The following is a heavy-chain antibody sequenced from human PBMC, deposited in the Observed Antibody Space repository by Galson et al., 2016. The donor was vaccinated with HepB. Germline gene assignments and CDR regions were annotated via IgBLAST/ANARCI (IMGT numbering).Heavy chain of an antibody. Sequence: SLRLSCAASGFTFSIYAMSWVRQAPGKGLQWVSGISRSGGATYHADSVKGRFTISRDNSKNTLYLQMTSLRAEDTAVYYCAKDGGDYGDYSSFDYWGQGTLVTVSS. D-gene: IGHD4-17*01. V-gene: IGHV3-23*01. CDR2: ISRSGGAT. J-gene: IGHJ4*02. CDR1: GFTFSIYA. CDR3: AKDGGDYGDYSSFDY.